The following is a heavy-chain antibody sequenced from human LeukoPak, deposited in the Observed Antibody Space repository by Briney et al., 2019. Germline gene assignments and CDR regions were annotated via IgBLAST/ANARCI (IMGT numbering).Heavy chain of an antibody. J-gene: IGHJ4*02. CDR1: GYTFTAYY. D-gene: IGHD6-13*01. CDR2: INPNSGVT. V-gene: IGHV1-2*02. Sequence: ASVEVSCKASGYTFTAYYMHWVRQAPGQGLEWMGWINPNSGVTGYEQKFQGRVTMTRDTSISTAYMEVSRLISDDTAVYYCARDLIASSVRRIAPAGSFDYWGQGTLVTVSS. CDR3: ARDLIASSVRRIAPAGSFDY.